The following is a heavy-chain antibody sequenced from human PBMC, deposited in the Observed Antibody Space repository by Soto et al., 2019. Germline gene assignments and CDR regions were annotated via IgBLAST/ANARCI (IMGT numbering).Heavy chain of an antibody. CDR1: SGSVGRYY. CDR3: ARLQSSLQPHFDY. Sequence: SETRSLSCAVSSGSVGRYYGNWIRQPPGKGLEWIAYIYGSGSTNYNPSLKSRVTISMDTSKNQLSLKVNSVTAADTAVYYCARLQSSLQPHFDYWGQGALVTVS. J-gene: IGHJ4*02. CDR2: IYGSGST. V-gene: IGHV4-59*08.